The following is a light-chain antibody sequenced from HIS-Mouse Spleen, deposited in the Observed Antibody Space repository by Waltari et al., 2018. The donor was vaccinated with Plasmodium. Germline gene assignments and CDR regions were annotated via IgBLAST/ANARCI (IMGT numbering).Light chain of an antibody. CDR2: GAS. J-gene: IGKJ3*01. V-gene: IGKV3-15*01. Sequence: EIVMTQSPATLSVSPGERATLSCRASQSVSSNLAWYQQKPGQAPRLLIYGASTRATAIPARFSGSGSGSEFTLTISRLQSEDFAVYYCQQYNNWSFTFGPGTKVDIK. CDR3: QQYNNWSFT. CDR1: QSVSSN.